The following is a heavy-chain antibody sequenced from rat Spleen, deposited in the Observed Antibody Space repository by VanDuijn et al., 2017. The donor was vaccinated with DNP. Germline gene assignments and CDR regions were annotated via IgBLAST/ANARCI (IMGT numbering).Heavy chain of an antibody. CDR1: GFAFSTFP. CDR2: ISASGGST. D-gene: IGHD1-11*01. V-gene: IGHV5-46*01. Sequence: EVQLVESGGGLVQPGRSMKLSCAASGFAFSTFPMAWVRQSATKGLEWVATISASGGSTYYRDSVKGRFTISRDNAKSILYLQMDSLRSEDTATFYCTTDFERGYWGQGVMVTVSS. CDR3: TTDFERGY. J-gene: IGHJ2*01.